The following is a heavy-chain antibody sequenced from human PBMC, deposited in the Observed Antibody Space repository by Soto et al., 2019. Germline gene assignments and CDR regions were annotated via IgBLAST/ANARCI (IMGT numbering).Heavy chain of an antibody. Sequence: QVQLVQSGAEVKKPGASVKVSCKASGYTFTNYDINWVRQATGQGLEWMGWMNPNSGDTGYAQNFQGRVTMTRNTSISTAYMELSSLRSENTAGYYCATVSAWKFYYFMDVWGKGTPVTVSS. D-gene: IGHD6-19*01. J-gene: IGHJ6*03. CDR3: ATVSAWKFYYFMDV. CDR1: GYTFTNYD. V-gene: IGHV1-8*01. CDR2: MNPNSGDT.